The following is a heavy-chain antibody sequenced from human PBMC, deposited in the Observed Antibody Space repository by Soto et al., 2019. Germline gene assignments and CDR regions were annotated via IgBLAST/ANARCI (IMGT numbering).Heavy chain of an antibody. D-gene: IGHD3-10*01. CDR1: GFTFSDHY. J-gene: IGHJ6*02. V-gene: IGHV3-72*01. CDR2: TRNKANSYTT. Sequence: GGSLRLSCAASGFTFSDHYMDWVRQAPGKGLEWVGRTRNKANSYTTEYAASVKGRFTISRDDSKNSLYLQMNSLKTGDTAVYYCARVNGSGRRYYGMDVWGQGTTVTVSS. CDR3: ARVNGSGRRYYGMDV.